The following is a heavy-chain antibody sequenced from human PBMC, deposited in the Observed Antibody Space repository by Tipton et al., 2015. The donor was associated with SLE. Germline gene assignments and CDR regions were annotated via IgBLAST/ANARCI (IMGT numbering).Heavy chain of an antibody. CDR2: MNTDGTTT. CDR1: GFTVSSDY. J-gene: IGHJ4*02. V-gene: IGHV3-74*01. CDR3: ATDEAGIRDFDD. D-gene: IGHD1-14*01. Sequence: SLRLSCAASGFTVSSDYMSWVRQAPGKGLVWVSRMNTDGTTTTYADSVKGRFTMSRDNTKNSLYLQMNSLRDEDTAIYYCATDEAGIRDFDDWGQGTLVTVSS.